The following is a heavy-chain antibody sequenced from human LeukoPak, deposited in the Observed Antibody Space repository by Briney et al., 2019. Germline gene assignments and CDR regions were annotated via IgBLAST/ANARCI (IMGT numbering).Heavy chain of an antibody. V-gene: IGHV3-30*18. J-gene: IGHJ6*02. Sequence: PGGSLRLSCAASGFTFTSYGMHWVRQAPDKGLEWVAVISYDGSNKYYADSVKGRFTISRDNSKNPLYLQMNSLRAEDTAVYYCAKGTVAGTDYYYYGMDVWGQGTTVTVSS. CDR2: ISYDGSNK. D-gene: IGHD6-19*01. CDR1: GFTFTSYG. CDR3: AKGTVAGTDYYYYGMDV.